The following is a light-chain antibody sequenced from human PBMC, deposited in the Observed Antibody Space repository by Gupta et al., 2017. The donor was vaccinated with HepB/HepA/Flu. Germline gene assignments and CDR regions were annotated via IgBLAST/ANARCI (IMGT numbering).Light chain of an antibody. Sequence: QSALTQPRSVSGSTGQSVTISCTGTSSNVGNSNYVSWYQQHPGKAPKLIIYDVIKRPSGVPDRFSGSKSGNTASLTISGLQAEDEADYYCSSYAGSLVVFGGGTKLTVL. J-gene: IGLJ2*01. CDR2: DVI. V-gene: IGLV2-11*01. CDR1: SSNVGNSNY. CDR3: SSYAGSLVV.